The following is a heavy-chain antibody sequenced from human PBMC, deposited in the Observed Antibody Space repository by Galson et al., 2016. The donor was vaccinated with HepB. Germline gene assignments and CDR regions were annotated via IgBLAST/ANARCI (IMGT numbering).Heavy chain of an antibody. CDR1: GDSISSYS. V-gene: IGHV4-59*12. D-gene: IGHD6-19*01. CDR3: ARRGSGWAFLGVDYFDL. J-gene: IGHJ4*02. CDR2: IHYNGNT. Sequence: ETLSLTCTVSGDSISSYSWTWIRQLPGKRPEWIGFIHYNGNTNYNPSLKSRVTVSVDTSKNQFSLRVRSVTAADTAVYYCARRGSGWAFLGVDYFDLWGQGALVTVSS.